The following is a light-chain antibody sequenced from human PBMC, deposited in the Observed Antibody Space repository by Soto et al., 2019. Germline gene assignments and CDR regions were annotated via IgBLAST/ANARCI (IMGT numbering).Light chain of an antibody. CDR2: GAS. CDR1: QSVSSSY. J-gene: IGKJ1*01. CDR3: QQYGSSPVT. V-gene: IGKV3-20*01. Sequence: EIVLTQSPGTLSLSPGERATLSCRASQSVSSSYLAWYQQKPGQAPRLLIYGASSRATGIPDRFSGSGSGTDFTLTISRLEPEDFAVYYCQQYGSSPVTFRQGTKVEI.